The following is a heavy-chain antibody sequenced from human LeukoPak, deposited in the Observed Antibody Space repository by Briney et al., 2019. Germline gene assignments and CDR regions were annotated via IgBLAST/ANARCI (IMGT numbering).Heavy chain of an antibody. J-gene: IGHJ5*02. Sequence: SETLSLTCAVYGGSFSGYYWSWIRQPPGKGLEWIGEINHSGSTNYNPSLKSRVTISVDTSKNQFSLKLSSVTAADTAVYSCARGSVRGEFDPWGQGTLVTVSS. D-gene: IGHD3-10*01. CDR3: ARGSVRGEFDP. CDR2: INHSGST. CDR1: GGSFSGYY. V-gene: IGHV4-34*01.